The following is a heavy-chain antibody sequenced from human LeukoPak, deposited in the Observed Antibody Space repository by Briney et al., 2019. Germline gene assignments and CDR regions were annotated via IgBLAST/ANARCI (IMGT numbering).Heavy chain of an antibody. J-gene: IGHJ4*02. Sequence: GGSLRLSCAASGFTFSSYAMSWVRQAPGKGLEWVSGISGSGGSTYYADSVKGRFTISRDNSKNTLYLQVNSLRADDTAVYYCAKDETLAVGGTFDYWGQGILATVSS. CDR3: AKDETLAVGGTFDY. CDR2: ISGSGGST. D-gene: IGHD6-19*01. CDR1: GFTFSSYA. V-gene: IGHV3-23*01.